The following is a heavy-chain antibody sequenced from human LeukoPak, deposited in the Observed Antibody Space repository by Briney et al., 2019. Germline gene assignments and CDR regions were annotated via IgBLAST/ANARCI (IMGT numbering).Heavy chain of an antibody. CDR1: GFTFSSYA. Sequence: GGSLRLSCAASGFTFSSYAMNWVRQAPGKGLEWVSSITGGGDTTHYAASVQGRFTISRDNSKNTLCLQMNSLRAEDTAVYHCARRDRGSWHFDYWGQGTLVTVSS. V-gene: IGHV3-23*01. CDR2: ITGGGDTT. J-gene: IGHJ4*02. CDR3: ARRDRGSWHFDY. D-gene: IGHD6-13*01.